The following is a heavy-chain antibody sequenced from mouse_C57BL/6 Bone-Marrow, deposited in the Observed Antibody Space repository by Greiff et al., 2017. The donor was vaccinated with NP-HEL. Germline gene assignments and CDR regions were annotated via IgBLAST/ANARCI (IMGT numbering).Heavy chain of an antibody. Sequence: SGAELVRPGTSVKMSCKASGYTFTNYWIGWAKQRPGHGLEWIGDIYPGGGYTNYNEKFKGKATLTADKSSSTAYMQFSSLTSEDSAIYYCARGSNHWYFDVWGTGTTVTVSS. CDR1: GYTFTNYW. J-gene: IGHJ1*03. D-gene: IGHD2-5*01. CDR2: IYPGGGYT. CDR3: ARGSNHWYFDV. V-gene: IGHV1-63*01.